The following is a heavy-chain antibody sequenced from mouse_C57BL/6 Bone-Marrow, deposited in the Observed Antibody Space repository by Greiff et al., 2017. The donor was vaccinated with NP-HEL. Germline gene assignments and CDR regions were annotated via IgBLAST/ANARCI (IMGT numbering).Heavy chain of an antibody. Sequence: DVMLVESGGDLVKPGGSLKLSCAASGFTFSSYGMSWVRQTPDKRLEWVATISSGGSYTYYPDSVKGRFTISRDNAKNTLYLQMSSLKSEDTAMYYCAREGWLLPSFAYWGQGTLVTVSA. CDR1: GFTFSSYG. V-gene: IGHV5-6*02. CDR2: ISSGGSYT. J-gene: IGHJ3*01. CDR3: AREGWLLPSFAY. D-gene: IGHD2-3*01.